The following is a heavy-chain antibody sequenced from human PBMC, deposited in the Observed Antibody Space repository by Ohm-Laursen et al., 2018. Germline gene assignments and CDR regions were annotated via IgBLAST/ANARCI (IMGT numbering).Heavy chain of an antibody. V-gene: IGHV3-7*01. Sequence: SLRLSCAASGFTFTSFWMSWVRQAPGKGLEWVANIKQDGSEKYYADSVEGRFTISRDKFKNTLDLQMHGLRVEDTAVYYCARDEEYRDFHYYGMDVWGQGTTVIVSS. D-gene: IGHD5-18*01. J-gene: IGHJ6*02. CDR1: GFTFTSFW. CDR3: ARDEEYRDFHYYGMDV. CDR2: IKQDGSEK.